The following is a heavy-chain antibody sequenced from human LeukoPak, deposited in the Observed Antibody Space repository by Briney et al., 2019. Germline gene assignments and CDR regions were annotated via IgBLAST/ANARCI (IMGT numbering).Heavy chain of an antibody. Sequence: SETLSLTCTVSGGSISSYYWSWIRQPPGKGLEWIGYIYYSGSTNYNPSLKSRVTIPVDTSKNQFSLKLSSVTAADTAVYYCARSSYYDILTGYYNFDYWGQGTLVTVSS. CDR2: IYYSGST. J-gene: IGHJ4*02. CDR3: ARSSYYDILTGYYNFDY. CDR1: GGSISSYY. D-gene: IGHD3-9*01. V-gene: IGHV4-59*01.